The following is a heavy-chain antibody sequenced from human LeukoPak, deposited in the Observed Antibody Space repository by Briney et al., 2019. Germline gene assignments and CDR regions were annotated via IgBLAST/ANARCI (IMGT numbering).Heavy chain of an antibody. D-gene: IGHD5-18*01. CDR1: GFTFSSYA. CDR3: TTDRRYSYGSQKPPFDY. V-gene: IGHV3-15*01. Sequence: PGGSLRLSCAASGFTFSSYAMTWVRQAPGKGLEWVGRIKSKTDGGTTDYAAPVKGRFTISRDDSKNTLYLQMNSLKTEDTAVYYCTTDRRYSYGSQKPPFDYWGQGTLVTVSS. CDR2: IKSKTDGGTT. J-gene: IGHJ4*02.